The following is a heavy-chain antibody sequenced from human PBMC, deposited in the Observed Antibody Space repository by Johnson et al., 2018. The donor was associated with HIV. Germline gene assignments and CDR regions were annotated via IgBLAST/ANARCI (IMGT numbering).Heavy chain of an antibody. CDR2: ISYDGSNK. D-gene: IGHD6-13*01. J-gene: IGHJ3*02. V-gene: IGHV3-30-3*01. CDR1: GFTFSSYA. CDR3: ASLIAAAGDDAFDI. Sequence: QVQLVESGGDVVQPGRSLRLSCAASGFTFSSYAMHWVRQAPGKGLEWVAVISYDGSNKYYADSVKGRFTISRDNSKNTLYLQMNSLRAEDTAVYYCASLIAAAGDDAFDIWGQGTMVTVSS.